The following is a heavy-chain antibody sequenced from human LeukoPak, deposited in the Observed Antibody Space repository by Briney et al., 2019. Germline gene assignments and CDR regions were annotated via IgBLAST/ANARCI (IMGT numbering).Heavy chain of an antibody. V-gene: IGHV3-23*01. CDR3: AKLSTMVRGEFDY. D-gene: IGHD3-10*01. J-gene: IGHJ4*02. Sequence: PGRSLRLSCAASGFTFSSYGMHWVRQAPGKGLEWVSAISGSGGSTYYADSVKGRFTISRDNSKNTLYLQMNSLRAEDTAVYYCAKLSTMVRGEFDYWGQGTLVTVSS. CDR2: ISGSGGST. CDR1: GFTFSSYG.